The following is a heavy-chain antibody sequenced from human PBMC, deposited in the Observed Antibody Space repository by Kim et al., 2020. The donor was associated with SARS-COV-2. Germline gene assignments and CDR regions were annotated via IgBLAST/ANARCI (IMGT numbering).Heavy chain of an antibody. V-gene: IGHV1-3*01. J-gene: IGHJ6*02. CDR1: GYTFTSYA. D-gene: IGHD1-26*01. CDR2: INAGNGNT. Sequence: ASVKVSCKASGYTFTSYAMHWVRQAPGQRLEWMGWINAGNGNTKYSQKFQGRVTITRDTSASTAYMELSSLRSEDTAVYYCARDLGGSYTPVNYYYYGMDVWGQGTTVTVSS. CDR3: ARDLGGSYTPVNYYYYGMDV.